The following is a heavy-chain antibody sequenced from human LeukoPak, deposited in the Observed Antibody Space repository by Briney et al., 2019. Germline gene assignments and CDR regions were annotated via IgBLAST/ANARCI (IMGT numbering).Heavy chain of an antibody. V-gene: IGHV3-21*01. J-gene: IGHJ6*03. D-gene: IGHD3-16*02. Sequence: GGSLRLSCAASGFTFSSCSMNWVRQAPGKGLEWVSSISSSSSYIYYADSVKGRFTISRDNAKNSLYLQMNSLRAEDTAVYYCARDPMITFGGVIPPIYYMDVWGKGTTVTASS. CDR2: ISSSSSYI. CDR1: GFTFSSCS. CDR3: ARDPMITFGGVIPPIYYMDV.